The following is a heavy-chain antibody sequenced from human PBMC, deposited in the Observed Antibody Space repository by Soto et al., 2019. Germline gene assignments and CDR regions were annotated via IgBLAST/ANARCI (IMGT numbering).Heavy chain of an antibody. J-gene: IGHJ6*02. CDR1: GFNSNSYT. Sequence: GGSLRLSCAASGFNSNSYTINWVRQAPGKRLEWLSSISSSGYIFSTDSVRGRFTISRDNAKNSVYLQINSLRAEDTAVYFCARDCSGGSCYPGMDVWGQGXTVTVYS. CDR2: ISSSGYI. D-gene: IGHD2-15*01. V-gene: IGHV3-21*01. CDR3: ARDCSGGSCYPGMDV.